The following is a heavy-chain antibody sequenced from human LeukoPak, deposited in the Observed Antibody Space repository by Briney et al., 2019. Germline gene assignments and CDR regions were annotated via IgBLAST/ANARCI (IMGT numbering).Heavy chain of an antibody. CDR3: ARGWLLLYNWFDP. CDR2: INPNTVNP. D-gene: IGHD2-15*01. J-gene: IGHJ5*02. V-gene: IGHV7-4-1*02. Sequence: GASVKVSCKASGYTFSSYGINWVRQDPGRGLEGIGWINPNTVNPTYAQGFTGRFVFSLDTSVSTAYLQISSLKAEDTAVYYCARGWLLLYNWFDPWGQGTLVTVSS. CDR1: GYTFSSYG.